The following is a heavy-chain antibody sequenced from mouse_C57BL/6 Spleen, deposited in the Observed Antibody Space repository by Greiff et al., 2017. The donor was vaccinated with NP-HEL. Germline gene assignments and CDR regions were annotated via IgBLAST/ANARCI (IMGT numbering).Heavy chain of an antibody. CDR2: IYPGDGDT. J-gene: IGHJ2*01. CDR3: ARLGAYYYGSSYDYFDY. Sequence: QVQLKQSGPELVKPGASVKISCKASGYAFSSSWMNWVKQRPGKGLEWIGRIYPGDGDTNYNGKFKGKATLTADKSSSTAYMQLSSLTSEDSAVYFCARLGAYYYGSSYDYFDYWGQGTTLTVSS. D-gene: IGHD1-1*01. CDR1: GYAFSSSW. V-gene: IGHV1-82*01.